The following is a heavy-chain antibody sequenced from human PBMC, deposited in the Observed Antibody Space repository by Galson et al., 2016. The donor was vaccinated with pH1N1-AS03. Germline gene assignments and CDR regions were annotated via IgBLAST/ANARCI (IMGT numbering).Heavy chain of an antibody. CDR2: IDQGGSVQ. CDR3: ARSTSGRFCDD. D-gene: IGHD3-10*01. Sequence: SLRLSCAVSGFTFSDYWMTWVRQAPGKGLEWLANIDQGGSVQRYVDSVKGRFTISRDNAKNSLFLQMNSLRAEDTAVYYCARSTSGRFCDDWGQGTLVTVSS. V-gene: IGHV3-7*03. CDR1: GFTFSDYW. J-gene: IGHJ4*02.